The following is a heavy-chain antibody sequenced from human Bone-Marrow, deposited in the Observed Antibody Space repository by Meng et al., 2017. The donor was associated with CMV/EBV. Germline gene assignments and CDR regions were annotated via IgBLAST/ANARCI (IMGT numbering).Heavy chain of an antibody. V-gene: IGHV1-2*02. CDR1: GYTFTGYY. D-gene: IGHD3-10*01. CDR2: INPNSGGT. CDR3: ARDRITMVRGPTSYNWFDP. Sequence: GESLKISCKASGYTFTGYYMHWVRQAPGQGLEWMGWINPNSGGTNYAQKFQGRVTMTRDTSISTAYMELSRLRSDDTAVYYCARDRITMVRGPTSYNWFDPWGQGTLVTVSS. J-gene: IGHJ5*02.